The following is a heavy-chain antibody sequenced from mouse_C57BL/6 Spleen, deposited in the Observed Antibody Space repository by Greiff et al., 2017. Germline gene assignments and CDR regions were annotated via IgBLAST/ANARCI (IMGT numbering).Heavy chain of an antibody. CDR3: ARSNYDYDWFAY. J-gene: IGHJ3*01. Sequence: QVQLKQPGAELVKPGASVKLSCKASGYTFTSYWMQWVKQRPGQGLEWIGEIDPSDSYTNYNQKFKGKATLTVDPSSSTAYMQLSSLTSEDSAVYYCARSNYDYDWFAYWGQGTLVTVSA. CDR2: IDPSDSYT. D-gene: IGHD2-4*01. V-gene: IGHV1-50*01. CDR1: GYTFTSYW.